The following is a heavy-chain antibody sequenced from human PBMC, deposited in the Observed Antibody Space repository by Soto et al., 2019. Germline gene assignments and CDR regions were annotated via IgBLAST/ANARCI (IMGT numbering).Heavy chain of an antibody. Sequence: QVQLQESGPGLVKPSQTLSLTCTVSGGSISSGDYYWSWIRQPPGKGLEWIGYLYYSGSTSYNPYLKSRVTKSVETSQNQFSLKLSSVTAADTAMYYCAREGDKKGFDFWGQGTLVTVYS. D-gene: IGHD2-15*01. CDR1: GGSISSGDYY. J-gene: IGHJ4*02. V-gene: IGHV4-30-4*01. CDR2: LYYSGST. CDR3: AREGDKKGFDF.